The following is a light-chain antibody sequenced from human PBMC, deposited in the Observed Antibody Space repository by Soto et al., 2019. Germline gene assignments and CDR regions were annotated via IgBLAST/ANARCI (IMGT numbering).Light chain of an antibody. Sequence: DIQMTQSPSSLSASVGDRVTITCQASQDISNYLNWYQQKPGKTPKLLIYDASNLETGVPSRFSGSGSGTDFTFTISSLQPEDIATYYCQQYDNLSFGGGTKV. CDR3: QQYDNLS. CDR2: DAS. J-gene: IGKJ4*02. V-gene: IGKV1-33*01. CDR1: QDISNY.